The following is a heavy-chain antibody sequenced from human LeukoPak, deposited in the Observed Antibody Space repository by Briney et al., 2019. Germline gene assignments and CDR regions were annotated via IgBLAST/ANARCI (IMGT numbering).Heavy chain of an antibody. CDR3: ARVTWCGESDAFDI. Sequence: SETLSLTCTVSGGSISSYYCSWIRQPPGKGLEWIGYINYSGSTNQTPSLKSRVTISVNTSKNQFSLKLSSVTAPDTAVYYCARVTWCGESDAFDIWGQGTMVTVSS. V-gene: IGHV4-59*01. CDR1: GGSISSYY. J-gene: IGHJ3*02. D-gene: IGHD3-10*01. CDR2: INYSGST.